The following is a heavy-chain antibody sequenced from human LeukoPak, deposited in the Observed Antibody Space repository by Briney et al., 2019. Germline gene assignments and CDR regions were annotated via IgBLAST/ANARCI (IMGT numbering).Heavy chain of an antibody. V-gene: IGHV4-59*10. CDR3: ARGSVVSGYYYYMDV. D-gene: IGHD2-15*01. CDR1: GGSFSGYY. CDR2: IYTSGST. Sequence: SETLSLTCAVYGGSFSGYYWSWIRQPAGKGLEWIGRIYTSGSTNYNPSLKSRVTMSVDTSKNQFSLKLSSVTAADTAVYYCARGSVVSGYYYYMDVWGKGTTVTVSS. J-gene: IGHJ6*03.